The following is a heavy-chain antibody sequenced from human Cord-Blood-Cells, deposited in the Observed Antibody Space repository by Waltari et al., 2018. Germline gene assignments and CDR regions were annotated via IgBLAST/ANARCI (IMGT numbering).Heavy chain of an antibody. CDR1: GYTLTELS. Sequence: QVQLVQSGAEVKKPGASVKVSCKVSGYTLTELSMHWVRQAPGKGLEWTGCFDPEDGETIYAQKVQGRVTMTEDTSTDTAYMQLSSLRSEDTAVYYCATVKGDYGDYGWYFDLWGRGTLVTVSS. D-gene: IGHD4-17*01. J-gene: IGHJ2*01. V-gene: IGHV1-24*01. CDR3: ATVKGDYGDYGWYFDL. CDR2: FDPEDGET.